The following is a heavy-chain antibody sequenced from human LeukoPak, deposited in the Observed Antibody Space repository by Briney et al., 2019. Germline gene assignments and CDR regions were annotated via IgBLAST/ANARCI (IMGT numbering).Heavy chain of an antibody. D-gene: IGHD2/OR15-2a*01. Sequence: GGSLRLSCAASGFTFSSYEMNWVRQAPGRGLEWVSYISSSGSTIYYADSVKGRFTISRDNAKNSLYLQMNSLRAEDTAVYYCARELLTGLETPFDYWGQGTRVTVSS. CDR2: ISSSGSTI. CDR3: ARELLTGLETPFDY. CDR1: GFTFSSYE. J-gene: IGHJ4*02. V-gene: IGHV3-48*03.